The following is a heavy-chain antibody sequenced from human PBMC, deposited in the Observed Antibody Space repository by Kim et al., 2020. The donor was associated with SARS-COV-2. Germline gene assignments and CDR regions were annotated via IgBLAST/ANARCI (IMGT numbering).Heavy chain of an antibody. Sequence: YAAPVKVRFTISIDDSKNTLYLQMNSLKTEDTAVYYCTTLYGGYSYGYSYWGQGTLVTVSS. D-gene: IGHD5-18*01. J-gene: IGHJ4*02. CDR3: TTLYGGYSYGYSY. V-gene: IGHV3-15*01.